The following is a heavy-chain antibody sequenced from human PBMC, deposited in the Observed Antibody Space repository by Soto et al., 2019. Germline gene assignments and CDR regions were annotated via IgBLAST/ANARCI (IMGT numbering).Heavy chain of an antibody. CDR2: ISGSGGST. CDR3: AISLGYSSSWYGFRSGMDV. Sequence: GGSLRLSCAASGFTFSSYAMSWVRQAPGKGLEWVSAISGSGGSTYYADSVKGRFTISRDNSKNTLYLQMNSLRAEDTAVYYCAISLGYSSSWYGFRSGMDVWGQRTTVTVS. V-gene: IGHV3-23*01. CDR1: GFTFSSYA. J-gene: IGHJ6*02. D-gene: IGHD6-13*01.